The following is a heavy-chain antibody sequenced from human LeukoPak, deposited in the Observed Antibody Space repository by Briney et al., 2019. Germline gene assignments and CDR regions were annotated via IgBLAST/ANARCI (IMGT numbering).Heavy chain of an antibody. CDR2: IYHSGST. CDR1: GGSISSSNW. Sequence: SGTLSLTCAVSGGSISSSNWWSWVRQPPGKGLEWIGEIYHSGSTNYNPSLKSRVTISVDKSKNQFSLKLSSVSAADTAVYYCARDRTRTSMNYYGSGSPRGYFDYWGQGTLVTVS. J-gene: IGHJ4*02. D-gene: IGHD3-10*01. V-gene: IGHV4-4*02. CDR3: ARDRTRTSMNYYGSGSPRGYFDY.